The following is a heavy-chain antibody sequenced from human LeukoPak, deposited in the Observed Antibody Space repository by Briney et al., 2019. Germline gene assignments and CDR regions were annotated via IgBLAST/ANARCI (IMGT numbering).Heavy chain of an antibody. CDR2: IYYSGST. CDR1: GGSISSYY. Sequence: SETLSLTCTVSGGSISSYYWSWIRQPPGKGLEWIGYIYYSGSTNYNPSLKSRVTISVDTSKSQFSLKLSSVTAADTAVYYCARIHGSGSPWYPIDYWGQGTLVTVSS. D-gene: IGHD3-10*01. CDR3: ARIHGSGSPWYPIDY. V-gene: IGHV4-59*01. J-gene: IGHJ4*02.